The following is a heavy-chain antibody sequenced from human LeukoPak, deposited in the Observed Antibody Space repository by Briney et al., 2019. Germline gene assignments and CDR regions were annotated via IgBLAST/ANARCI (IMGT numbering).Heavy chain of an antibody. D-gene: IGHD3-22*01. V-gene: IGHV3-23*01. J-gene: IGHJ4*02. CDR3: AKGGRGSGYYYLPDY. CDR1: GFTFSSYS. CDR2: ISGSGGST. Sequence: GGSLRLSCAASGFTFSSYSMNWVRQAPGKGLEWVSAISGSGGSTYYADSVKGRFTISRDNSKNTLYLQMSSLRAEDTAVYYCAKGGRGSGYYYLPDYWGQGTLVTVSS.